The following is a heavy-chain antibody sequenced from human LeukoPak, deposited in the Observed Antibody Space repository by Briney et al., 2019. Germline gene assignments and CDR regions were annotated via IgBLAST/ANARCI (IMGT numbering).Heavy chain of an antibody. D-gene: IGHD1-1*01. CDR3: ARAYTTRTTYDY. V-gene: IGHV4-34*01. J-gene: IGHJ4*02. CDR1: GGSFSGYY. CDR2: INHSGST. Sequence: SETLSLTCAVYGGSFSGYYWSWIRQPPGKGLEWIGEINHSGSTNYNPSLKSRVTISVDTSKNQFSLKLSSVTAADTAVYYRARAYTTRTTYDYWRQRTLVTVSS.